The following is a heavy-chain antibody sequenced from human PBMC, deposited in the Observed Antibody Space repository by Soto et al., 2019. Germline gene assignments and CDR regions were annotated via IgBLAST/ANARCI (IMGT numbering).Heavy chain of an antibody. Sequence: LRLSCAASGFTFGSYGMHWVRQAPGKGLEWVAVIWYDGSNKYYADSVKGRFTISRDNSKNTLYLQMNSLRAEDTAVYYCARDHDFWGGYPTGGMDVWGQGTTVTVSS. D-gene: IGHD3-3*01. CDR3: ARDHDFWGGYPTGGMDV. CDR1: GFTFGSYG. J-gene: IGHJ6*02. CDR2: IWYDGSNK. V-gene: IGHV3-33*01.